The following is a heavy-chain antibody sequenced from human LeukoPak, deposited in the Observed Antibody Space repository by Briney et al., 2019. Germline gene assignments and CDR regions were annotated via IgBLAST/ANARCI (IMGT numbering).Heavy chain of an antibody. V-gene: IGHV1-24*01. Sequence: GASVKVSCKVSGYTLTELSIHWVRQAPGKGLEWMGGFDPEDGETIYAQKFQGRVTMTEDTSTDTAYMELSSLRSEDTAVYYCATGFRRSSTSCYFCSGYYFDYWGQGTLVTVSS. CDR3: ATGFRRSSTSCYFCSGYYFDY. CDR2: FDPEDGET. CDR1: GYTLTELS. J-gene: IGHJ4*02. D-gene: IGHD2-2*01.